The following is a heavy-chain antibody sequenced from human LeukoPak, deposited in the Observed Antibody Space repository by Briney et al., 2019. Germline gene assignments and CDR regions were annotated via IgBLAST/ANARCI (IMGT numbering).Heavy chain of an antibody. V-gene: IGHV3-48*03. CDR2: ISRSGSNK. CDR1: GFTFSSYE. D-gene: IGHD4-17*01. Sequence: GGSLRLSCAASGFTFSSYEMNWVRQVPGKGLEWVSYISRSGSNKHYADSVKGRFTISRDNAKNSLYLQMNSLRAEDTAVYYCARDFGSTTVAPDYFDYWGRGTLVTVSS. J-gene: IGHJ4*02. CDR3: ARDFGSTTVAPDYFDY.